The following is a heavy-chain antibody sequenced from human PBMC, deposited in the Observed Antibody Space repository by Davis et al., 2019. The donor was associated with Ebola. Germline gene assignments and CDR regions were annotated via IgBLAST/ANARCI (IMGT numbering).Heavy chain of an antibody. D-gene: IGHD6-19*01. CDR1: GFSFSSYA. CDR3: ARVSAVAGVY. J-gene: IGHJ4*02. Sequence: GESLKISCAASGFSFSSYAMSWIRQAPRKGLEWLSYISTSGSTIYYPDSVKGRFTISRDNAKNSLYLQMNSLRAEDTAVYYCARVSAVAGVYWGQGTLVTVSS. V-gene: IGHV3-11*04. CDR2: ISTSGSTI.